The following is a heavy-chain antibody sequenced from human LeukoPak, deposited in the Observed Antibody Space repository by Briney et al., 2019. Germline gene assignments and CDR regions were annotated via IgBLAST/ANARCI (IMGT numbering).Heavy chain of an antibody. CDR3: ARGFDCSSTSCLWFDP. V-gene: IGHV4-30-4*01. CDR1: GGSISSGDYY. J-gene: IGHJ5*02. Sequence: LQTLSLTCTVSGGSISSGDYYWSWIRQPPGKGLEWIGYIYYSGSTYYNPSLKSRVTISVDTSKNQFSLKLSSVTAADTAVYYCARGFDCSSTSCLWFDPWGQGTLVTVSS. D-gene: IGHD2-2*01. CDR2: IYYSGST.